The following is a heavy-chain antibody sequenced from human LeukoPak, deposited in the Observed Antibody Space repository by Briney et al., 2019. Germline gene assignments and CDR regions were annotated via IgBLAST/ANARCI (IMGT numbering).Heavy chain of an antibody. V-gene: IGHV1-69*05. J-gene: IGHJ5*02. CDR3: ARDRPTTVTSNWFDH. D-gene: IGHD4-17*01. Sequence: GSSVKVSCKASGGTFSSYAISWVRQAPGQGLEWMGGIIPIFGTANYAQKFQGRVTITTDESTSTAYMELSSLRSEDTAVYYCARDRPTTVTSNWFDHWGQGTLVTVSS. CDR2: IIPIFGTA. CDR1: GGTFSSYA.